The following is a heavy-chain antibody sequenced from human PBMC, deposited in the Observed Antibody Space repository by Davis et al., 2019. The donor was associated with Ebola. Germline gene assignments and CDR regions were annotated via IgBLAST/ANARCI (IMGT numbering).Heavy chain of an antibody. CDR3: ARGGFDC. CDR1: GFTFSTYS. CDR2: ISGSSSTI. V-gene: IGHV3-48*02. Sequence: PGGSLRLSCAASGFTFSTYSMNWVRRAPGEGLEWVSYISGSSSTIYYADSVKGRFTISRDNAKNSLYMQMNSLRDEDTAVYYCARGGFDCWGQGTLVTVSS. J-gene: IGHJ4*02.